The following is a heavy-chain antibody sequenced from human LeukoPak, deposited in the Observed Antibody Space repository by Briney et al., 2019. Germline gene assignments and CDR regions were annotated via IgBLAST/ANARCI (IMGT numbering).Heavy chain of an antibody. CDR3: ARPNPNYDFWSGYYWGGNPLDY. CDR1: GYSFTSYW. Sequence: GESLKISCTGSGYSFTSYWIGWVRQMPGKGMEWMGIIYPGDSDTRYSPSFQGRVTISADKSISTAYLQWSSLKASHTAMYYCARPNPNYDFWSGYYWGGNPLDYWGQGTLVTVSS. CDR2: IYPGDSDT. D-gene: IGHD3-3*01. V-gene: IGHV5-51*01. J-gene: IGHJ4*02.